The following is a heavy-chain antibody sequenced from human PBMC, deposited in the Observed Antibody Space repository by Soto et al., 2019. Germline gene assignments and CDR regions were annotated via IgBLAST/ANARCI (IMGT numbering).Heavy chain of an antibody. CDR1: GYTFTSHG. D-gene: IGHD2-2*01. Sequence: ASVKVSCKASGYTFTSHGITWVRQAPGQGLEWMGWISTYNGNTNYAQKLQGRVTLTTDTSTSTAYMELRSLRSGDAAVYYCARGASCTSTSCYDYFHYGMDVWGQGTTVTVSS. CDR3: ARGASCTSTSCYDYFHYGMDV. CDR2: ISTYNGNT. V-gene: IGHV1-18*01. J-gene: IGHJ6*02.